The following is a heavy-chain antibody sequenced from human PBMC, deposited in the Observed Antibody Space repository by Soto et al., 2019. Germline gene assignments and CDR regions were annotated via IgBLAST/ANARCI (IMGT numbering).Heavy chain of an antibody. J-gene: IGHJ4*02. CDR2: ISYDGSNK. D-gene: IGHD3-10*01. Sequence: QVQLVESGGGVVQPGRSLRLSCAASGFTFSSYAMHWVRQAPGKGLEWVAVISYDGSNKYYADSVKGRFTISRDNYKNTLYLQRNRLRAGDRGGYLWGGGRGGEGGYWGQGTLVTVSS. CDR1: GFTFSSYA. CDR3: GGGRGGEGGY. V-gene: IGHV3-30-3*01.